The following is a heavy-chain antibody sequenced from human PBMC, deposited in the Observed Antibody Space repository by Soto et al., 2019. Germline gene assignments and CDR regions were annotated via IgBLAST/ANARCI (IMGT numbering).Heavy chain of an antibody. CDR1: GFTFSSSA. CDR2: ISYDGSNK. V-gene: IGHV3-30-3*01. CDR3: ARGRVVERATVGRFDCAYLDY. J-gene: IGHJ4*02. Sequence: QVQLVESGGGVVQPGRSLRLSCAASGFTFSSSAMHWVRQAPGKGLEWVAVISYDGSNKYYGGSVKGRFTISIDNSKNTLYLQMNSLRAEDKAVYYCARGRVVERATVGRFDCAYLDYWGQGTLVTVCS. D-gene: IGHD3-9*01.